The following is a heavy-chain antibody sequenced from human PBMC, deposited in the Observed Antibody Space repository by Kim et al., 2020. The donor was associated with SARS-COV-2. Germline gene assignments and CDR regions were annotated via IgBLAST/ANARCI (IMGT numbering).Heavy chain of an antibody. CDR2: NT. V-gene: IGHV1-8*01. CDR3: ARGWQPGMDV. D-gene: IGHD6-13*01. J-gene: IGHJ6*02. Sequence: NTGYAQKFQGRVTMTRNTSISTAYMELSSLRSEDTAVYYCARGWQPGMDVWGQGTTVTVSS.